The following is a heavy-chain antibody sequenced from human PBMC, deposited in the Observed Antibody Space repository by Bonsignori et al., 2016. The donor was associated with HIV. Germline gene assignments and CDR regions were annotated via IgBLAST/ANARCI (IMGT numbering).Heavy chain of an antibody. Sequence: VRQMPGKGLEWIGSIYHSGTTYYNPSLKSRVIISLDTSKNQFSLKLSSVTAADTAVCYCARGDGDSFDYWGQGTLVTVSS. CDR3: ARGDGDSFDY. CDR2: IYHSGTT. D-gene: IGHD5-24*01. V-gene: IGHV4-38-2*02. J-gene: IGHJ4*02.